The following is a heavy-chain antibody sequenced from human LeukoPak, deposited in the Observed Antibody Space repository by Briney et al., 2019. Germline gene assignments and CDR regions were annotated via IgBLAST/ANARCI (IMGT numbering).Heavy chain of an antibody. D-gene: IGHD2-8*01. CDR2: IHPILGIA. CDR3: ARESIVLMVYAQYYFDY. Sequence: GASVKVSCKASGGTFTSYAISWVRQAPGKGLEWMGRIHPILGIANYAQKFQGRVTITADKSTSTAYMELSSLRSEDTAVYYCARESIVLMVYAQYYFDYWGQGTLVTVSS. CDR1: GGTFTSYA. V-gene: IGHV1-69*10. J-gene: IGHJ4*02.